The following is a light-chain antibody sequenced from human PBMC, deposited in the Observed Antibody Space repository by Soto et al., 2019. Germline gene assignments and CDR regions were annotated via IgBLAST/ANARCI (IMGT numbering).Light chain of an antibody. J-gene: IGLJ3*02. V-gene: IGLV2-23*01. CDR2: EGS. CDR3: CSYAQANSWV. CDR1: SSDVGSYNL. Sequence: QSALTQPASVSGSPGQSITISCTGTSSDVGSYNLVSWYQQHPGKAPKLMIYEGSQWPSGVSYRFSASKSGNTASLTISGLQAEDEADYFCCSYAQANSWVFGGGTKVTVL.